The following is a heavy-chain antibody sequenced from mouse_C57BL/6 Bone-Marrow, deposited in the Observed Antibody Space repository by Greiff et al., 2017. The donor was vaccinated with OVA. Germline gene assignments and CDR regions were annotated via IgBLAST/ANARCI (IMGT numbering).Heavy chain of an antibody. CDR2: IYPGSGNT. CDR1: GYTFTDYY. D-gene: IGHD3-1*01. V-gene: IGHV1-76*01. CDR3: ASRGGFLDY. Sequence: VQLQQSGAELVRPGASVKLSCKASGYTFTDYYINWVKQRPGQGLEWIARIYPGSGNTYYNEKFKGKATLTAEKSSSTAYMQHSSLTSEDSAVYFCASRGGFLDYWGQGTTLTVSS. J-gene: IGHJ2*01.